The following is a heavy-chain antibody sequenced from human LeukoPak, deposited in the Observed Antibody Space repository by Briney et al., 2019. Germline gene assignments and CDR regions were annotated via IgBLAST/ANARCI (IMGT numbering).Heavy chain of an antibody. CDR1: GYTFIANY. CDR2: MHVGTGNT. Sequence: ASVQSSCKASGYTFIANYLQWVRQAPGLGPEWLGWMHVGTGNTRYAPKFQGRVTLSRDTSINTAYMELSSLTSDDTAVYYCAREGSCDGGDCYSFDFWGQGTLVTVSS. CDR3: AREGSCDGGDCYSFDF. V-gene: IGHV1-2*02. D-gene: IGHD2-21*02. J-gene: IGHJ4*02.